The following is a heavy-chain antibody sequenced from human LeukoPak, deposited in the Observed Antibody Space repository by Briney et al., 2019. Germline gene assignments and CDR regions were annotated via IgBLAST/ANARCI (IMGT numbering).Heavy chain of an antibody. Sequence: GGSLRLSCAASGFTFSSYGMHWVRQAPGKGLEWVAVISYDGSNKYYADSVKGRFTISRDNSKNTLYLQMNSLRAEDTAVYYCARDRTGIFDYWGQGTLVTVSS. D-gene: IGHD1-1*01. V-gene: IGHV3-30*19. CDR3: ARDRTGIFDY. J-gene: IGHJ4*02. CDR1: GFTFSSYG. CDR2: ISYDGSNK.